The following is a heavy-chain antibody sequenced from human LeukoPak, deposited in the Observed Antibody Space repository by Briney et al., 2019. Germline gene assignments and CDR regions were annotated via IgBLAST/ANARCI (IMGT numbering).Heavy chain of an antibody. Sequence: ASVKVSCKASGYTFSNYGISWVRQAPGQGLEWLGWISAYNGNTHYAQKLQGRVTLTTDTSTSTAYMELSSLRSDDTAVYYCARLSQQTFDIWGQGTLVTVSS. J-gene: IGHJ3*02. V-gene: IGHV1-18*01. CDR2: ISAYNGNT. CDR3: ARLSQQTFDI. CDR1: GYTFSNYG.